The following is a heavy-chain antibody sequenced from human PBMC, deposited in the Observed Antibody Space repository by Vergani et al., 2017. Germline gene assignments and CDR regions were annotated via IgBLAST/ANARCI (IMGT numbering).Heavy chain of an antibody. Sequence: QVQLVESGGGVVQPGRSLRLSCAASGFTFSSYGMHWVRQAPGKGLEWVAVISYDGSNKYYADSVKGRFTISRDNSKNTLYLQMNSLRAEDTAVYYCAKGRNGDFGDYYYMDVWGK. CDR3: AKGRNGDFGDYYYMDV. V-gene: IGHV3-30*18. J-gene: IGHJ6*03. CDR2: ISYDGSNK. D-gene: IGHD3-10*01. CDR1: GFTFSSYG.